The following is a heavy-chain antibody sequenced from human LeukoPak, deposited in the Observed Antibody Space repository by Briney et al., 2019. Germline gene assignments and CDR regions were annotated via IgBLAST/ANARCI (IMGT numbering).Heavy chain of an antibody. J-gene: IGHJ4*02. CDR3: ARHSSGSYYTY. V-gene: IGHV3-7*01. CDR1: GFTFSSSW. CDR2: IKQDGSDK. D-gene: IGHD3-10*01. Sequence: GGSLRLSCAASGFTFSSSWMSWVRQAPGKGLEWVAHIKQDGSDKYYVDSVKGRFTISRDNAKNSLYLQLNSLRVEDTAMYYCARHSSGSYYTYWGQGTRVTVSS.